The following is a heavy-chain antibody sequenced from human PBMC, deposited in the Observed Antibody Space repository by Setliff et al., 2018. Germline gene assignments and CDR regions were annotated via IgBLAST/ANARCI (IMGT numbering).Heavy chain of an antibody. V-gene: IGHV1-69*13. J-gene: IGHJ4*01. CDR1: GGTFSSYA. D-gene: IGHD1-20*01. CDR2: IIPIFGTA. CDR3: ARDGNNWNDLDY. Sequence: AASVKVSCKASGGTFSSYAISWVRQAPGQGLEWMGGIIPIFGTANYAQKFQGGVTITADESTSTAYMELSSLRSEDTAVYYCARDGNNWNDLDYWGHGTLVTVSS.